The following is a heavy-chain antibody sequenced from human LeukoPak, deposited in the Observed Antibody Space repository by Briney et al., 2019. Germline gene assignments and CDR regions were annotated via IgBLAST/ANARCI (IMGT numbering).Heavy chain of an antibody. J-gene: IGHJ4*02. Sequence: TGGSLRLSCAASGFTFSSYAMSWVRQAPGKGLEWVSAISGSGGSTYYADSVKGRFTISRDNSKNTLYLQMNSLRAEDAAVYYCAKDVKSYYDSSGYYHFDYWGQGTLVTVSS. D-gene: IGHD3-22*01. V-gene: IGHV3-23*01. CDR1: GFTFSSYA. CDR2: ISGSGGST. CDR3: AKDVKSYYDSSGYYHFDY.